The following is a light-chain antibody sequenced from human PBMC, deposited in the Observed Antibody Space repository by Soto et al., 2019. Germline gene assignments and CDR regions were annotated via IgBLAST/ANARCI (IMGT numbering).Light chain of an antibody. V-gene: IGKV3-11*01. CDR3: QQRTNRPHIT. CDR1: QSVSSY. Sequence: EIVLTQSPATLSLSPGERATLSCRASQSVSSYLAWYQQKPGQAPRLLIYDASNRPTGIPGRFNGSGSGTDFTLSISMLETEVVAVYYWQQRTNRPHITFGGGKKFELK. J-gene: IGKJ4*01. CDR2: DAS.